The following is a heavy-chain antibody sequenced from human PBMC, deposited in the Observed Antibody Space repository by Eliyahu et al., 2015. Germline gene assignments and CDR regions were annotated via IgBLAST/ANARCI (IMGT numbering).Heavy chain of an antibody. CDR1: GYTFSYXD. D-gene: IGHD2-2*01. J-gene: IGHJ4*02. Sequence: QVQLVQSGAXVKKPGAXVKXSCXAXGYTFSYXDIXWVRQAPGQGLEWMGWISVSKGNTDYAQKFLRRVTMTTDTSTTTAYMELRGLRSDDTATYYCARGLGRGPAASDYWGQGTQVTVSS. CDR2: ISVSKGNT. V-gene: IGHV1-18*04. CDR3: ARGLGRGPAASDY.